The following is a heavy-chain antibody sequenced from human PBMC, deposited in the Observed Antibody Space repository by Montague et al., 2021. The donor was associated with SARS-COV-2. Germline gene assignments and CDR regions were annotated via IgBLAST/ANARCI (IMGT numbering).Heavy chain of an antibody. CDR1: GGSFSGYY. V-gene: IGHV4-34*01. Sequence: SETLSLTCAVYGGSFSGYYWCWIRQPPGKGLEWIGEINHSGSTNXNPSLKSRVTISVDTSKNQFSLKLSSVTAADTAVYYCARAPVAHITIFGVVTSFDYWGQGTLVTVSS. J-gene: IGHJ4*02. CDR2: INHSGST. CDR3: ARAPVAHITIFGVVTSFDY. D-gene: IGHD3-3*01.